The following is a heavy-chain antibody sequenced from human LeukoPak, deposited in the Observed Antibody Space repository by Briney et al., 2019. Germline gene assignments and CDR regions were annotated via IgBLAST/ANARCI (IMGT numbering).Heavy chain of an antibody. Sequence: GGSLRLSCAASGFTFSSYAMSRVRQAPGKGLEWVSAISGSGGSTYYADSVKGRFTISRDNSKNTLYLQMNSLRAEDTAVYYCATGGWLVENGYWGQGTLVTVSS. CDR1: GFTFSSYA. CDR2: ISGSGGST. CDR3: ATGGWLVENGY. D-gene: IGHD6-19*01. V-gene: IGHV3-23*01. J-gene: IGHJ4*02.